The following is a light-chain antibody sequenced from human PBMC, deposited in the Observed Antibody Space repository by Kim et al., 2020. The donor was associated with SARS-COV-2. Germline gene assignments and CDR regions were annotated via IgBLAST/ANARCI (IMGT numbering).Light chain of an antibody. J-gene: IGLJ1*01. Sequence: SYELTQPPSVSVAPGKTARITCGGNNMGSKSVHWYQQKPGQAPVLVIYYDNDRPSGIPERFSGSNSGNTATLTISRVEAGDEADYYCQVWDSSSDHPVFGTGTKVTVL. CDR2: YDN. CDR1: NMGSKS. V-gene: IGLV3-21*04. CDR3: QVWDSSSDHPV.